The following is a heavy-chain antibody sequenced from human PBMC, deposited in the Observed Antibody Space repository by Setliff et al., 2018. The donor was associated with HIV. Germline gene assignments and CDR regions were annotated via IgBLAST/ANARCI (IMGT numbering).Heavy chain of an antibody. V-gene: IGHV4-59*08. J-gene: IGHJ3*02. CDR1: GGSISSYY. CDR2: IYYSGTT. Sequence: PSETLSLTCTVSGGSISSYYWSWIRQPPGKGLEWIAYIYYSGTTNYNPSLTSRVTISVDTSKNQFSLKLNSVTAADTAVYYCAGGRRGDGAAFDIWGQGTMVTVS. CDR3: AGGRRGDGAAFDI. D-gene: IGHD3-16*01.